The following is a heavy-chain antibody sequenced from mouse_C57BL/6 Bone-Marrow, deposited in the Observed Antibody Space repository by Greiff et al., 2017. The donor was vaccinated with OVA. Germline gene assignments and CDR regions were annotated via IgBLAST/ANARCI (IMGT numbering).Heavy chain of an antibody. J-gene: IGHJ3*01. CDR3: ARQDSTVWFAY. D-gene: IGHD2-5*01. V-gene: IGHV5-9*01. Sequence: EVQLVESGAGLVKPGGSLKLSCAASGFTFSSYTMSWVRQTPEKRLEWVATISGGGGNTYYPDSVKGRFTISRDNAKNTLYLQMSSLRSEDTALYCGARQDSTVWFAYWGQGTPVTVSA. CDR2: ISGGGGNT. CDR1: GFTFSSYT.